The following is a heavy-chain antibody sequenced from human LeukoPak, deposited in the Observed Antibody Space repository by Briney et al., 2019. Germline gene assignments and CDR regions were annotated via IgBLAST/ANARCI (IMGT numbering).Heavy chain of an antibody. J-gene: IGHJ3*02. CDR2: FDPEDGET. Sequence: ASVKVSCKVSGYTLTELSMHWVRQAPGKGLEWMGGFDPEDGETIYAQKFQGRVTMTEDTSTDTAYMELGSLRSEDTAVYYCARHRFDWISRGHDAFDIWGQGTMVTVSS. CDR1: GYTLTELS. D-gene: IGHD3-9*01. CDR3: ARHRFDWISRGHDAFDI. V-gene: IGHV1-24*01.